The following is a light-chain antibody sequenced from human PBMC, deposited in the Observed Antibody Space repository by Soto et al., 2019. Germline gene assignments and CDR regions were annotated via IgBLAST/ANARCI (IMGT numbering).Light chain of an antibody. Sequence: DVVMTQSPLSLPVTLGQPASISCRSSQSLIHSDGNTYLNWFQQRPGQSPRRLIYEVSDRDSGVPDTFSSSGSGTDFTLIISRVEAEDVGVYYCIQGTHWPWTFGQGNEVEIK. CDR2: EVS. V-gene: IGKV2-30*02. CDR1: QSLIHSDGNTY. CDR3: IQGTHWPWT. J-gene: IGKJ1*01.